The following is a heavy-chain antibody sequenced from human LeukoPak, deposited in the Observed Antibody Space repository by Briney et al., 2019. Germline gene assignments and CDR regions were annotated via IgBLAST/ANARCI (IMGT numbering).Heavy chain of an antibody. Sequence: SETLSLTCAVSGYSISSGYYWGWIRQPPGKGLGWIGSIYHSGSTYYNPSLKSRVTISVDTSKNQFSLKLSSVTAADTAVYYCARHAIRRTLGSDYWGQGTLVTVSS. CDR3: ARHAIRRTLGSDY. J-gene: IGHJ4*02. V-gene: IGHV4-38-2*01. D-gene: IGHD1-26*01. CDR1: GYSISSGYY. CDR2: IYHSGST.